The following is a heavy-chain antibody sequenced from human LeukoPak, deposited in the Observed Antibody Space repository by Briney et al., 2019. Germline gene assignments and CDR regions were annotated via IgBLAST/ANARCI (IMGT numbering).Heavy chain of an antibody. V-gene: IGHV3-49*04. D-gene: IGHD3-22*01. CDR1: GFTFGDYA. Sequence: PGGSLRLSCTTSGFTFGDYAMNWVRQAPGKGLEWVGFIRSKAYGGTTKYAASVKGRFTISRHDSRSIAYLQMSSLKTEDTAVYYCARHGDYYDSSGYYPPGDYWGQGTLVTVSS. J-gene: IGHJ4*02. CDR3: ARHGDYYDSSGYYPPGDY. CDR2: IRSKAYGGTT.